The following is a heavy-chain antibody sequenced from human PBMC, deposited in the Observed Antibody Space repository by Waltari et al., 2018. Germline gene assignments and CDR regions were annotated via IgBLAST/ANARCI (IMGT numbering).Heavy chain of an antibody. Sequence: QVQLQESGPGLVKPSETLSLMCAVSGYSISSAYYWGWIRQPPGNGLEWIGSMYHRGSTYYNSSLKSRVTISLDTSKNQFSLRLSSVTAADTAVYYCARVDCGGGKCYLDYWGQGTLVTVSP. CDR3: ARVDCGGGKCYLDY. J-gene: IGHJ4*02. V-gene: IGHV4-38-2*01. D-gene: IGHD2-21*01. CDR1: GYSISSAYY. CDR2: MYHRGST.